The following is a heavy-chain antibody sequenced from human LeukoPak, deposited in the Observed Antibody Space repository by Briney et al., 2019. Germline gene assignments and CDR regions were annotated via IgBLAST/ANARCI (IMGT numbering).Heavy chain of an antibody. Sequence: GGSLRLSCAASGFTFSSYSMNWVRQAPGKGLEWVSSISSSSSYIYYADSVKGRFTISRDNAKNSLYLQMNSLRAEDTAVYYCARGNIAVAGLFDHWGQGTLVTVSS. CDR3: ARGNIAVAGLFDH. CDR1: GFTFSSYS. J-gene: IGHJ4*02. D-gene: IGHD6-19*01. V-gene: IGHV3-21*01. CDR2: ISSSSSYI.